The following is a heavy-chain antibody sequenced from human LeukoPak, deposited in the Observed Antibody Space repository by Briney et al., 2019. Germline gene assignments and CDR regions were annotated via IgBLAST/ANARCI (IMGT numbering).Heavy chain of an antibody. D-gene: IGHD6-25*01. V-gene: IGHV1-18*01. Sequence: ASVKVSCKASGYTFTSYGISWVRQAPGQGLEWMGWVSAYNGNTNYAQKFQGRVTMTTDTPTSTVYMELRSLRSDDTAVYYCGRHDGGSGWPWLGIDYWGQGTLVTVSS. CDR2: VSAYNGNT. CDR3: GRHDGGSGWPWLGIDY. CDR1: GYTFTSYG. J-gene: IGHJ4*02.